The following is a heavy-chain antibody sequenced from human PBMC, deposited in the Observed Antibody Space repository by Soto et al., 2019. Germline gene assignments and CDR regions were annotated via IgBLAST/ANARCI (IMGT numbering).Heavy chain of an antibody. J-gene: IGHJ6*02. Sequence: GESLKISCKGSGYSFTKHWISWVRQMPGKGLEWMGIIYPGDSDTRYSPSFQGQVTISADKSISTSYLQWSSLKASDTAMYYCARAQGEIAVTGTPYYYYGMDVWGQGTTVTVSS. CDR2: IYPGDSDT. CDR1: GYSFTKHW. CDR3: ARAQGEIAVTGTPYYYYGMDV. D-gene: IGHD6-19*01. V-gene: IGHV5-51*01.